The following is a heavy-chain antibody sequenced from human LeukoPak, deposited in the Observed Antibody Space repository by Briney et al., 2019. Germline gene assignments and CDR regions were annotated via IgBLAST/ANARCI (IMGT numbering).Heavy chain of an antibody. Sequence: SVKVSCKASGGTFSSYAISWVRQAPGQGLEWMGRIIPIFGTANYAQKFQGRVTITTDESTSTAYMELSSLRSEDTAVYYCARDSGYSYCYGSAYYYYYMDVWGKGTTVTVSS. CDR1: GGTFSSYA. V-gene: IGHV1-69*05. CDR2: IIPIFGTA. J-gene: IGHJ6*03. D-gene: IGHD5-18*01. CDR3: ARDSGYSYCYGSAYYYYYMDV.